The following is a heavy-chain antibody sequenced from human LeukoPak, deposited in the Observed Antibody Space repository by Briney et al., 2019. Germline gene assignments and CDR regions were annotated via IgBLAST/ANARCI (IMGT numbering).Heavy chain of an antibody. CDR3: ARDSSSWYYFDY. V-gene: IGHV4-30-2*01. CDR2: IYHSGST. D-gene: IGHD6-13*01. Sequence: PSQTLSLTCAVSGGSISSGGYSWSWIRQPPGKGLEWIGYIYHSGSTYYNPSLKSRVTISVDRSKNQFSLKLSSVTAADTAVYYCARDSSSWYYFDYWGQGTLVTVSS. J-gene: IGHJ4*02. CDR1: GGSISSGGYS.